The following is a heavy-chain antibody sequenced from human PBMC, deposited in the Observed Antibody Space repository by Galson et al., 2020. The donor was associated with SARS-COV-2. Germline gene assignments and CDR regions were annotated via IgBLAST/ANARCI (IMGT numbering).Heavy chain of an antibody. CDR1: GYTFTSYY. D-gene: IGHD3-3*01. CDR3: ARDYNTHQYYDFWSGYSVSHYYYYMDV. Sequence: ASVKVSCKASGYTFTSYYMHWVRQAPGQGLEWMGIINPSGGSTSYAQKFQGRVTMTRDASTSTVYMELSSLRSEDTAVYYCARDYNTHQYYDFWSGYSVSHYYYYMDVWGKGTTVTDSS. CDR2: INPSGGST. J-gene: IGHJ6*03. V-gene: IGHV1-46*01.